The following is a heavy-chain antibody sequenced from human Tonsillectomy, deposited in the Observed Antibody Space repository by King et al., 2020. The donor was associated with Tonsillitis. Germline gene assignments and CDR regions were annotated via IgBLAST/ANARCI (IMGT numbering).Heavy chain of an antibody. J-gene: IGHJ5*02. CDR1: GFTFRDYY. CDR2: ISSSSSYT. Sequence: VQLVESGGGLVKPGGSLRLSCAASGFTFRDYYMSWIRQAPGKGLEWVSYISSSSSYTNYADSVKARFTISRDKAKNSLYLLMNSLRAEDTAVYYCASLRLLSDWFDPWGQGTLVTVSS. CDR3: ASLRLLSDWFDP. V-gene: IGHV3-11*05. D-gene: IGHD5-18*01.